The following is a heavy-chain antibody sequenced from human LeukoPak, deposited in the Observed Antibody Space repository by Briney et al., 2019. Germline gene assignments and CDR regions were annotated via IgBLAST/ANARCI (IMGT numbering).Heavy chain of an antibody. Sequence: GGSLRLSCAASGFTLRSSEMNWVRQAPGKGLEWVSYISRSGSTIFYADSVKGRFTISRDNAKNSVSLQMNSLRAEDTAVYFCARPTWTNYMDVWGKGTAVTISS. V-gene: IGHV3-48*03. D-gene: IGHD3/OR15-3a*01. CDR1: GFTLRSSE. CDR3: ARPTWTNYMDV. J-gene: IGHJ6*03. CDR2: ISRSGSTI.